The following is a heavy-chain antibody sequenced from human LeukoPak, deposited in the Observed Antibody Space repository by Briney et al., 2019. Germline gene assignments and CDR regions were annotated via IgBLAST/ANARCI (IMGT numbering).Heavy chain of an antibody. CDR3: ARNGAPGTPNRFFNYFDP. CDR2: ITPSDSYT. J-gene: IGHJ5*02. Sequence: PGESLRISCKASAYRFTTFWISWVRQMPGKGLEWMGRITPSDSYTNYSPSFRGHVTISADKSSTTAYLQWSSLKASDTAMYYCARNGAPGTPNRFFNYFDPWGQGTLVTVSS. V-gene: IGHV5-10-1*01. D-gene: IGHD6-13*01. CDR1: AYRFTTFW.